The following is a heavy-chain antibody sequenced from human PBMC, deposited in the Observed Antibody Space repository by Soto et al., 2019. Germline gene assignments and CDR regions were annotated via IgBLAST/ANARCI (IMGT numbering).Heavy chain of an antibody. CDR2: IYYSVST. Sequence: SETLSLTCTVSGGSISSSSYYWGWIRQPPGKGLEWIGSIYYSVSTYYNPSLKSRVTISVDTSNNQFSLKLSSVTAADTAVYYCAIPFQGVRDVWGQGTTVTVSS. J-gene: IGHJ6*02. CDR3: AIPFQGVRDV. CDR1: GGSISSSSYY. D-gene: IGHD3-10*01. V-gene: IGHV4-39*01.